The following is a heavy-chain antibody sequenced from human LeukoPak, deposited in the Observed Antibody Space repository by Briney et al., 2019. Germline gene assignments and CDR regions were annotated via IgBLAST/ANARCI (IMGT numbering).Heavy chain of an antibody. V-gene: IGHV6-1*01. CDR1: GDSFSSQTAT. Sequence: SQTLSLACAISGDSFSSQTATWNWIRQSPSRGLEWLGRTYFRSKWYYDYGMSVKGRVSISPDTSKNHFSLRLDSVTPEDTAVYYCARDHWYDILSFDYWGQGTLVTVSP. D-gene: IGHD3-9*01. J-gene: IGHJ4*02. CDR2: TYFRSKWYY. CDR3: ARDHWYDILSFDY.